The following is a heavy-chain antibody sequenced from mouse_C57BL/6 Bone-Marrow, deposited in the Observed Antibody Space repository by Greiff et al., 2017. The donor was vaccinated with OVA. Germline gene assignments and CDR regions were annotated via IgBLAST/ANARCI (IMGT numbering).Heavy chain of an antibody. V-gene: IGHV2-2*01. CDR2: IWSGGST. Sequence: QVQLQQSGPGLVQPSQSLSITCTVSGFSLTSYGVHWVRQSPGKGLEWLGVIWSGGSTDYNAAFISRLSISKDNSKSQVFFKMNSLQADDTAIYYCARDRGDGVYYGSSYGYFDVWGTGTTVTVSS. D-gene: IGHD1-1*01. J-gene: IGHJ1*03. CDR3: ARDRGDGVYYGSSYGYFDV. CDR1: GFSLTSYG.